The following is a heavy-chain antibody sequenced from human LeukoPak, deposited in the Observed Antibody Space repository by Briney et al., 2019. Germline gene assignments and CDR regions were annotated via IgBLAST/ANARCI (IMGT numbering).Heavy chain of an antibody. CDR3: ARNELQADYYWLDP. V-gene: IGHV1-2*02. CDR1: GYTFTGYF. J-gene: IGHJ5*02. Sequence: GASVKVSCKASGYTFTGYFIHWVRQAPGQGLEWMGWINPNSGGIHYAQNFQGRVTMTRDTSITTVYMELTSLRSDDTAMYYCARNELQADYYWLDPWGQGTLVTVSS. D-gene: IGHD1-7*01. CDR2: INPNSGGI.